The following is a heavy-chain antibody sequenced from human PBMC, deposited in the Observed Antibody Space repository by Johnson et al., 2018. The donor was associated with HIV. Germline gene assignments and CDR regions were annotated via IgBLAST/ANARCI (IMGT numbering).Heavy chain of an antibody. V-gene: IGHV3-74*02. D-gene: IGHD1-26*01. J-gene: IGHJ3*01. Sequence: VQLVESGGGLVQPGGSLRLSCAASGFTFNNYWMHWVRQVPGKGLVWVSRINSGSIGYADSVKGRFTVSRDNAKNSLYLQMNSLRAEDTTFFYCAKKSRATDAFDVWGQGTMVTVSS. CDR1: GFTFNNYW. CDR3: AKKSRATDAFDV. CDR2: INSGSI.